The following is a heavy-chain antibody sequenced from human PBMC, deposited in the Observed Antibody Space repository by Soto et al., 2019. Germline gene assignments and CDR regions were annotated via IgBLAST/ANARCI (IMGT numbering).Heavy chain of an antibody. CDR1: GGTFSSYA. CDR3: ARVIAAAGTGWFDP. Sequence: SVKVSCKASGGTFSSYAISWVRQAPGQGLEWMGGIIPIFGTADYAQKFQGRVTITADESTSTAYMELSSLRSEDTAVYYCARVIAAAGTGWFDPWGQGTLVTVSS. CDR2: IIPIFGTA. J-gene: IGHJ5*02. D-gene: IGHD6-13*01. V-gene: IGHV1-69*13.